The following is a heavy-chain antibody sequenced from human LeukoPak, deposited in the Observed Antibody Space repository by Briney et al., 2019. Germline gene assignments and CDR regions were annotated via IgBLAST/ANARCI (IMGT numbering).Heavy chain of an antibody. V-gene: IGHV3-7*01. CDR3: AGERPSSSWYDY. D-gene: IGHD6-13*01. CDR1: GFTFSSHL. CDR2: IYQDGREK. J-gene: IGHJ4*02. Sequence: QSGGSLRLSCAASGFTFSSHLMTWVRQAPGKGLEWVANIYQDGREKYYVDSAKGRFTISRDNAKNSLFLQMNSLRAEDTAVYYCAGERPSSSWYDYWGQGTLVTVSS.